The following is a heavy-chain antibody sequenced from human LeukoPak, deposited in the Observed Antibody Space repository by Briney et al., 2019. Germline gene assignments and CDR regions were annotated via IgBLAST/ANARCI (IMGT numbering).Heavy chain of an antibody. Sequence: SETLSLTCTVSGGSISSGGYYWSWIRQHPGKGLEWIGYIYYSGSTYYNPSLKSRVTISVDTSKNQFSPKLSSVTAADTAVYYCAREDIAARPGLGIYYYGMDVWGQGTTVTVSS. D-gene: IGHD6-6*01. J-gene: IGHJ6*02. CDR3: AREDIAARPGLGIYYYGMDV. CDR1: GGSISSGGYY. V-gene: IGHV4-31*03. CDR2: IYYSGST.